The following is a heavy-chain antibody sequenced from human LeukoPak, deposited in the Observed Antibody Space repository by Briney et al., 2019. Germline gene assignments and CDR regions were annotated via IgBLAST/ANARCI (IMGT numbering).Heavy chain of an antibody. CDR2: ISSSAGYI. J-gene: IGHJ4*02. CDR1: GFTFSNYE. CDR3: ARDEGSFDY. Sequence: GGSLRLSCAASGFTFSNYEMNWVRQAPGKGLEWVSYISSSAGYIYYADSVKGRFTISRDNAKNSLYLQMNSLRAEDTAVYYCARDEGSFDYWGQGTLVTVSS. V-gene: IGHV3-48*03.